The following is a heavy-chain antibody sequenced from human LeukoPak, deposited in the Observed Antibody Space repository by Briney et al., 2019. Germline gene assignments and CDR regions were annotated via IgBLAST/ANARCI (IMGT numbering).Heavy chain of an antibody. J-gene: IGHJ3*02. CDR1: GFTFSSNY. Sequence: PGGSLRLSCAASGFTFSSNYMSWVRQALGKGLEWVSVFYTGGSTYYADSVEGRFTISRDNSKNTLYLQMNNLRAEDTAVYYCARGGAHSYVYVFDIWGQGTMVTVSS. CDR3: ARGGAHSYVYVFDI. D-gene: IGHD3-16*01. V-gene: IGHV3-53*01. CDR2: FYTGGST.